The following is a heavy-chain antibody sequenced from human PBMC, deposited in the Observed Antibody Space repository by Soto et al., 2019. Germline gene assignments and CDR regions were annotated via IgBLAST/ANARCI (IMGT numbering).Heavy chain of an antibody. V-gene: IGHV3-30*03. D-gene: IGHD6-13*01. J-gene: IGHJ3*02. CDR1: GFTFSSYG. Sequence: SLRLSCAASGFTFSSYGMHWVRQAPGKGLEWVAVISYDGSNKYYADSVKGRFTISRDNAKNSLYLQMNSLRAEDTAVYYCARVGAAARAFDIWGQGTMVTVS. CDR2: ISYDGSNK. CDR3: ARVGAAARAFDI.